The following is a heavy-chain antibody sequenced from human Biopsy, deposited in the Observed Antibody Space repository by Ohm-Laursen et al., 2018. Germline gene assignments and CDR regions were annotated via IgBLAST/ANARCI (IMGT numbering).Heavy chain of an antibody. V-gene: IGHV1-18*01. J-gene: IGHJ6*02. CDR2: ISTYNGDT. CDR1: GYTFTIYG. CDR3: ARDDYYYDLDV. Sequence: GSSVKVSCKASGYTFTIYGIDWVRQAPGQGLEWMGWISTYNGDTNYAQRFQGRVTMTTDTSTSTAYMELRGLTSDDPAVYYCARDDYYYDLDVWGQGTTVTVSS.